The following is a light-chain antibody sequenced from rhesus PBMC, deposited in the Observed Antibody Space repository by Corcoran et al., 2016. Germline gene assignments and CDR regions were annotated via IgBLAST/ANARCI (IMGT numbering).Light chain of an antibody. Sequence: QVILTQSPATLSLSPGERATLSCRASQSVGSSLAWYQQRPGQAPLPLIYGATSRAPGIPDRFSGSGSETDFTLTISSLKPEDFAVYSCQKYNTSPYSFGQGPKVEIK. V-gene: IGKV3-53*01. J-gene: IGKJ2*01. CDR2: GAT. CDR1: QSVGSS. CDR3: QKYNTSPYS.